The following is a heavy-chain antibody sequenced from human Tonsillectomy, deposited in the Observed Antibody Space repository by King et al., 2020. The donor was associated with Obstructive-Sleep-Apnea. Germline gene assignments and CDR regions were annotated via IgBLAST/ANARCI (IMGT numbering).Heavy chain of an antibody. CDR3: ARSLYGDYWYFDY. Sequence: VQLVESGVEVKKPGESLKISCKGYGYSFTSYWIGWVRQMPGKGLEWMGIIYAGDSNTRYSPSFQGQVTISVDKSIRTAYRQWSSLKASDTAMYYCARSLYGDYWYFDYWGQGTLVTVSS. CDR2: IYAGDSNT. V-gene: IGHV5-51*01. J-gene: IGHJ4*02. CDR1: GYSFTSYW. D-gene: IGHD4-17*01.